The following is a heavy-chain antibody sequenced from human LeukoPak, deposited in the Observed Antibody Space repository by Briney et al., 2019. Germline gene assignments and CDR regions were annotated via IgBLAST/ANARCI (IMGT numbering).Heavy chain of an antibody. V-gene: IGHV1-69*04. J-gene: IGHJ4*02. D-gene: IGHD3-10*01. CDR3: ATFGEFDY. Sequence: GASVKVSCKASGGTFSSYAISWVRQAPGQGLEWMGRIIPILGIAIYAQKFQGRVTMTEDTSTDTAYMELSSLRSEDTAVYYCATFGEFDYWGQGTLVTVSS. CDR1: GGTFSSYA. CDR2: IIPILGIA.